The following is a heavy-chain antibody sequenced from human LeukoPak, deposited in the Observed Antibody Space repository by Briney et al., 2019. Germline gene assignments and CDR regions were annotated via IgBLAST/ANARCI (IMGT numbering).Heavy chain of an antibody. CDR1: GYTFTDYY. CDR2: VNPNSGDT. Sequence: ASVKVSCKASGYTFTDYYMHWVRQAPGQGLEWMGWVNPNSGDTNYVHKFRGRVTMTSDTSISTAYMDLSRVRSDDTAVYYCALLFSSTWYRFDSWGQGTLVTVSS. V-gene: IGHV1-2*02. CDR3: ALLFSSTWYRFDS. J-gene: IGHJ4*02. D-gene: IGHD6-13*01.